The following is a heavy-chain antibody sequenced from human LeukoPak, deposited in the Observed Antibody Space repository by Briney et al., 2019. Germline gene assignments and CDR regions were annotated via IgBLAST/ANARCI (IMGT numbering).Heavy chain of an antibody. CDR3: AKDMIPSIAARLSHAAFDI. J-gene: IGHJ3*02. V-gene: IGHV3-9*01. Sequence: PGGSLRPSCPPPGLTFDVFAMPWFRQPPGKGLEGVQGISWNSGSIGYVDSVKGRFTISRDNAKNSLYLQMNSLRAEDTALYYCAKDMIPSIAARLSHAAFDIWAKGQWSPSLQ. CDR2: ISWNSGSI. CDR1: GLTFDVFA. D-gene: IGHD6-6*01.